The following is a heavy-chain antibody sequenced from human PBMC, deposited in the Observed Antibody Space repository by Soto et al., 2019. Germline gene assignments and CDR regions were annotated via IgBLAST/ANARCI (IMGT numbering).Heavy chain of an antibody. V-gene: IGHV4-39*01. J-gene: IGHJ4*02. CDR3: ARHEAGWYFDS. Sequence: QLQLQESGPGLVKPSETLSLTCTVSRGSISSGTNYWAWIRQPPGKGLEWIANIYYSGSTFYNPSLKSRVTISLDTSKNQFSLKLRSATAADTAVYYCARHEAGWYFDSWGQGTLVTVSS. CDR1: RGSISSGTNY. D-gene: IGHD6-25*01. CDR2: IYYSGST.